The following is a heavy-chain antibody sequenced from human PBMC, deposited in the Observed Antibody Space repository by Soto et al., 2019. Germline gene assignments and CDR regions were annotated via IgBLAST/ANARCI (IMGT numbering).Heavy chain of an antibody. CDR2: ISYDGSNK. CDR3: AKADVVVVPAAMPFDY. D-gene: IGHD2-2*01. Sequence: PGGSLRLSCSAAGFTFSSYGMHWVRQAPGKGLEWVAVISYDGSNKYYVDSVKGRFTISRDNPKNTLYLQMNSLRAEDTAVYYSAKADVVVVPAAMPFDYWGQGTLVTVSS. CDR1: GFTFSSYG. V-gene: IGHV3-30*18. J-gene: IGHJ4*02.